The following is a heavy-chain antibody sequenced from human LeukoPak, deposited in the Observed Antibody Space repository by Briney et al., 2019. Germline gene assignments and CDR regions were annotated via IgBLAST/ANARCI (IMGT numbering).Heavy chain of an antibody. J-gene: IGHJ5*02. V-gene: IGHV1-2*04. D-gene: IGHD6-19*01. Sequence: ASVNVSCKASGYTFTGYYMHWVRQAPGQGLEWMGWINPNSGGTNYAQKFQGWVTMTRDTSISTAYMELSRLRSDDTAVYYCARGYSSGWYVHGPFDPWGQGTLVTVSS. CDR2: INPNSGGT. CDR3: ARGYSSGWYVHGPFDP. CDR1: GYTFTGYY.